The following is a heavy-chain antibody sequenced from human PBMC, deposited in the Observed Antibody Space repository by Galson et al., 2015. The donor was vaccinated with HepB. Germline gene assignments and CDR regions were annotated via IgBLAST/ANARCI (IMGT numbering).Heavy chain of an antibody. CDR3: ARGPSYYYIDV. Sequence: LSLTCTVSGGSISTYYWSWIRQPAGKGLEWIGRFYTRGTTNYNPSLKSRVTMSVDTSKNQFSLNLSFVTAADTAVYYCARGPSYYYIDVWGKGTTVTVSS. J-gene: IGHJ6*03. V-gene: IGHV4-4*07. CDR2: FYTRGTT. CDR1: GGSISTYY.